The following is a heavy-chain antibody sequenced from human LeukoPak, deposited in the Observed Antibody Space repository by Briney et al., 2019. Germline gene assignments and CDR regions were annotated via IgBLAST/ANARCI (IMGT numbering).Heavy chain of an antibody. V-gene: IGHV3-9*03. D-gene: IGHD6-13*01. J-gene: IGHJ3*02. CDR1: GFTFDGYA. CDR2: ISWNSGSI. CDR3: AKGVYSSSWLGLHDAFDI. Sequence: GGSLRLSCAASGFTFDGYAMHWVRQAPGKGLEWVSGISWNSGSIGYADSVKGRFTISRDNAKNSLYLQMNSLRAEDMALYYCAKGVYSSSWLGLHDAFDIWGQGTMVTVSS.